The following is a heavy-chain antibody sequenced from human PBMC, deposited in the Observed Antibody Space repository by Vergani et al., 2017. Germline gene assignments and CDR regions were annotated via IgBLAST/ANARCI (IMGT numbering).Heavy chain of an antibody. D-gene: IGHD3-22*01. CDR3: AKDNVPGYYDSSGYCDY. Sequence: EVQLLESGGNLVQPGGSLRLSCAASGFTFTNFAMTWVRQAPGEGLEWVSGISGSGGFTYYADSVKGRFTISRDNSKNTMFLQMNILRAEDTAVYYCAKDNVPGYYDSSGYCDYWGQGTLVTVSS. J-gene: IGHJ4*02. CDR2: ISGSGGFT. V-gene: IGHV3-23*01. CDR1: GFTFTNFA.